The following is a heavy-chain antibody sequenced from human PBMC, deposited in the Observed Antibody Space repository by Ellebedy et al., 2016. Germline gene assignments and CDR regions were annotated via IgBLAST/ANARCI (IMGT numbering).Heavy chain of an antibody. Sequence: GGSLRLSXAASGFTFHQYGFHWVRQAPGKGLEWVAVISNDGISTYYGDSVKGRFTISRDNYVNTLYLQMNSLRAGDTAVYYCAKGSRINTVRGVISYYYYMDVWGKGTTVTVSS. CDR2: ISNDGIST. V-gene: IGHV3-30*18. J-gene: IGHJ6*03. CDR3: AKGSRINTVRGVISYYYYMDV. D-gene: IGHD3-10*01. CDR1: GFTFHQYG.